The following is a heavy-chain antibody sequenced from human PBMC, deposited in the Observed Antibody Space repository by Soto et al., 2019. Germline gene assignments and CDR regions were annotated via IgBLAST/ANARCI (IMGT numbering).Heavy chain of an antibody. D-gene: IGHD5-12*01. Sequence: ASVNVSSKAPGYTFTSYYMHWLRHAPGKGLEWMGIINPSGGSTSYAQKFQGRVTMTRDTSTSTVYMELSSLRSEDTAVYYCARINSGYAFYYYYGMDVWGQGTTVTVSS. CDR2: INPSGGST. CDR3: ARINSGYAFYYYYGMDV. J-gene: IGHJ6*02. CDR1: GYTFTSYY. V-gene: IGHV1-46*01.